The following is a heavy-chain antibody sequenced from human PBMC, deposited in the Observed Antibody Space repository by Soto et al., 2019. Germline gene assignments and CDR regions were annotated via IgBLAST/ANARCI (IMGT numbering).Heavy chain of an antibody. V-gene: IGHV1-69*01. Sequence: QVQLVQSGAEVKKPGSSVKVSCKASGGTFSSYAISWVRQAPGQGLEWRGGIIPIFGTANYAQKFQGRVTITADESTSTAYMELSSLRSEDTAVYYCARENEIAAAGSQNYYYYGMDVWGQGTTVTVSS. CDR2: IIPIFGTA. D-gene: IGHD6-13*01. CDR1: GGTFSSYA. J-gene: IGHJ6*02. CDR3: ARENEIAAAGSQNYYYYGMDV.